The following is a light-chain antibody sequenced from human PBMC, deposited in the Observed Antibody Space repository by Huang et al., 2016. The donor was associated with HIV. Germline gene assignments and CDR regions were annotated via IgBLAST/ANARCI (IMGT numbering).Light chain of an antibody. CDR3: QHYNNWPPWT. CDR1: QNVNRN. CDR2: GAA. Sequence: DIVMTQSPATLSVSLGERVILSCRASQNVNRNLAWYQHKPGQVPRLVIHGAATRATGVSDRFRGSGSGTEFTLTISSLQAEDFALYYCQHYNNWPPWTFGQGTKLEIK. J-gene: IGKJ1*01. V-gene: IGKV3-15*01.